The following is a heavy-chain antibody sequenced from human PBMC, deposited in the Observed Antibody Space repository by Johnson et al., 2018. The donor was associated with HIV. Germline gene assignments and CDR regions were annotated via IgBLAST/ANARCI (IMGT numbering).Heavy chain of an antibody. D-gene: IGHD1-26*01. V-gene: IGHV3-20*04. J-gene: IGHJ3*02. Sequence: VQLVESGGGVVRPGGSLRLSCGASGFTFDEYAMSWVRQGPGKGLEWVSGINWNGGSTGYADSVKGRFTISRDNAKNSLYLQINSLIAVDTALYCCARGSGSYYSNAFDIWGQGTRVTVSS. CDR1: GFTFDEYA. CDR3: ARGSGSYYSNAFDI. CDR2: INWNGGST.